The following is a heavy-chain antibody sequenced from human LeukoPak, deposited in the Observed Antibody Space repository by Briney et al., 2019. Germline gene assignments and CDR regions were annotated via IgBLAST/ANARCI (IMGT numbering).Heavy chain of an antibody. CDR3: ATPGGGSSSDAFDI. D-gene: IGHD2-15*01. CDR2: FDPEDGET. CDR1: GYTLTELS. J-gene: IGHJ3*02. V-gene: IGHV1-24*01. Sequence: ASVKVSCKVSGYTLTELSMHWVRQAPGKGLEWMGGFDPEDGETIYAQKFQGRVTMTEGTSTDTAYMELSSLRSEDTAVCYCATPGGGSSSDAFDIWGQGTMVTVSS.